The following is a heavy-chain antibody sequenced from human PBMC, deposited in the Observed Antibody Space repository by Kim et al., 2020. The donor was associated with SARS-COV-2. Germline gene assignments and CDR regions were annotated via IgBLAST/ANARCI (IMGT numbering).Heavy chain of an antibody. J-gene: IGHJ5*02. Sequence: SETLSLTCAVYGGSFSGYYWSWIRQPPGKGLEWIGEINHSGSTNYNPSLKSRVTISVDTSKNQFSLKLNSVTAADTAVYYCARGPVLLWFRPHWFDPWGKGTLVTVSP. CDR2: INHSGST. CDR3: ARGPVLLWFRPHWFDP. V-gene: IGHV4-34*01. CDR1: GGSFSGYY. D-gene: IGHD3-10*01.